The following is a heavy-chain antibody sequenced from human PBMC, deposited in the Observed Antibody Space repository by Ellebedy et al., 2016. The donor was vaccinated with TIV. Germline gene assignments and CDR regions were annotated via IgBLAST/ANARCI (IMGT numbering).Heavy chain of an antibody. Sequence: MPSETLSLTCAVYGVSFSGYYWSWIRQPPGKGLEWIGEINHSGSTNYNPSLKSRVTISLDTSKNQFPLKLSPVTAAETAVYYCAMHPLEYSTLDYWGQGTLVTVSS. D-gene: IGHD6-6*01. CDR1: GVSFSGYY. V-gene: IGHV4-34*01. CDR3: AMHPLEYSTLDY. CDR2: INHSGST. J-gene: IGHJ4*02.